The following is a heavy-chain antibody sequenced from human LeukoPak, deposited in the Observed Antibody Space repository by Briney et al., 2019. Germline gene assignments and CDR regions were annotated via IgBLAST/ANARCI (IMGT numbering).Heavy chain of an antibody. V-gene: IGHV3-74*01. Sequence: GSLRLSCAASGFTFTTYWMHWVRQVPGKGLVWVSRINNDGTVSTYADSVRGRFTISRDNAKNMLSLQMNSLRVDDTAVYYCGRGGTASLDLWGQGTLVTVSS. CDR1: GFTFTTYW. D-gene: IGHD1-1*01. CDR2: INNDGTVS. J-gene: IGHJ5*02. CDR3: GRGGTASLDL.